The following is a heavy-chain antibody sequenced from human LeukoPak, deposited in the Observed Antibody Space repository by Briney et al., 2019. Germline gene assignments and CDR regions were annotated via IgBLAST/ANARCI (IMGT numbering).Heavy chain of an antibody. CDR3: ARVSLVRGAPDYYFDY. V-gene: IGHV4-39*07. Sequence: PSETLSLTCTVSGGSISSSSYYWGWIRQPPGKGLEWIGTIYYSGSTYYNPSLKSRVTISMDTSKNQFSLQLSSVTAADTAVYYCARVSLVRGAPDYYFDYWGQGTLVTVSS. CDR2: IYYSGST. CDR1: GGSISSSSYY. D-gene: IGHD3-10*01. J-gene: IGHJ4*02.